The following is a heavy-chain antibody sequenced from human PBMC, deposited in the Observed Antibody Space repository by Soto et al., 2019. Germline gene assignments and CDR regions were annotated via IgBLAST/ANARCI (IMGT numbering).Heavy chain of an antibody. CDR2: IDGSGGDT. V-gene: IGHV3-23*01. Sequence: EVQLLESGGGLVQPGGSLRLSCVVSGFTFTNYAMTWVRQAPGKGLEWVSAIDGSGGDTFYADSVKGRFTMSRDNYXNTLYLQMNSLSAEDTAVYHCAKGIGSGWYDWFDPWGQGTLVTVSS. D-gene: IGHD6-19*01. J-gene: IGHJ5*02. CDR3: AKGIGSGWYDWFDP. CDR1: GFTFTNYA.